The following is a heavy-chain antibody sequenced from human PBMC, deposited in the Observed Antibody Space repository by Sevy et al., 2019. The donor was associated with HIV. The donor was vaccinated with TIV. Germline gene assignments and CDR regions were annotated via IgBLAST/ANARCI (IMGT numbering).Heavy chain of an antibody. CDR3: ARAWIQLWLRDAFDI. V-gene: IGHV3-7*01. CDR1: GFTFSSYW. CDR2: KKQDGSGK. J-gene: IGHJ3*02. Sequence: GGSLRLSCAASGFTFSSYWMSWVRQAPGKGLEWVANKKQDGSGKYYVDSVKGRFTISRDNAKNSLYLQMNSLRAEDTAVYYCARAWIQLWLRDAFDIWGQGTMVTVSS. D-gene: IGHD5-18*01.